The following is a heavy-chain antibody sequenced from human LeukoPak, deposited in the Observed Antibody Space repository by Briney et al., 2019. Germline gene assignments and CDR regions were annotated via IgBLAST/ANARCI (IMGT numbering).Heavy chain of an antibody. CDR2: INWNGGST. CDR1: GFNFSDYG. CDR3: ARVSSSWYFWYFDL. D-gene: IGHD6-13*01. J-gene: IGHJ2*01. Sequence: GGSLRLSCAASGFNFSDYGMSWVRQAPGKGLEWVSGINWNGGSTGYADSVKGRFTISRDNAKNSLYLQMNSLRAEDTALYYCARVSSSWYFWYFDLWGRGTLVTVSS. V-gene: IGHV3-20*04.